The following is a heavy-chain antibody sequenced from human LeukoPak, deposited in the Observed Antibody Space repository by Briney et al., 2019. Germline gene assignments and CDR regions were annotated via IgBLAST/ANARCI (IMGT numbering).Heavy chain of an antibody. CDR2: IYYSGST. D-gene: IGHD6-19*01. CDR3: ARVKAVAGTDYFDY. J-gene: IGHJ4*02. CDR1: GGSISSYY. V-gene: IGHV4-59*08. Sequence: SETLSLTCTVSGGSISSYYWSWIRQPPGKGLEWIGYIYYSGSTNYHPSLKSRVTISVDTSKNQFSLKLSSVTAADTAVYYCARVKAVAGTDYFDYWGQGTLVTVSS.